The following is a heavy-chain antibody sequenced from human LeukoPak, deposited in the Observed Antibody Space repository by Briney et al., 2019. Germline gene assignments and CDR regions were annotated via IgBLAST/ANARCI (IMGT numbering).Heavy chain of an antibody. CDR1: GYTLTELS. CDR2: FDPEDGET. J-gene: IGHJ4*02. Sequence: ASVKVSCKVSGYTLTELSMHWVRQAPGKGLEWMGGFDPEDGETIYAQKFQGRVTMTEDTSTDTAYMELSSLRSEDTAVYYCARGGGTEWLLVPFEYWGQGTLVTVSS. V-gene: IGHV1-24*01. D-gene: IGHD3-22*01. CDR3: ARGGGTEWLLVPFEY.